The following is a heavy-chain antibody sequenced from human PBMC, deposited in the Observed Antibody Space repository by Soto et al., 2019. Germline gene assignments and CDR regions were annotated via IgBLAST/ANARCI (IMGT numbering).Heavy chain of an antibody. CDR1: GFSLRNYG. J-gene: IGHJ3*01. CDR3: ARDQLYYNDISGRPLNAFDV. D-gene: IGHD3-22*01. V-gene: IGHV3-48*01. Sequence: GXSLRLAFAASGFSLRNYGLNWFRQAPGNGLEWVLYICIGSSTTYYADSVKGRFTISRDNAKNSLYLQMNSLRAEDTAVYYCARDQLYYNDISGRPLNAFDVWGQGTMVTVSS. CDR2: ICIGSSTT.